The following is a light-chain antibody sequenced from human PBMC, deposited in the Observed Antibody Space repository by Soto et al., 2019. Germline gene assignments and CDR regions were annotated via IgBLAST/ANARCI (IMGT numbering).Light chain of an antibody. V-gene: IGLV4-60*02. Sequence: QPVLTQSSSASASLGSSVKLTCTLSSGHSSYIIAWHQQQPGKAPRYLMKLEGSGSYNKGSGVPDRFSGSSSGADRYLTISNLHVEDEADYYCETWDSNIGVFGGGTKLTVL. J-gene: IGLJ3*02. CDR1: SGHSSYI. CDR3: ETWDSNIGV. CDR2: LEGSGSY.